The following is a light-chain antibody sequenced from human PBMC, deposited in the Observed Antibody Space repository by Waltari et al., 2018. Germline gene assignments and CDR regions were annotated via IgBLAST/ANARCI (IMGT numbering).Light chain of an antibody. CDR2: DAS. V-gene: IGKV3-20*01. CDR3: QKYVSLPAT. J-gene: IGKJ1*01. CDR1: QSVSKY. Sequence: EIVLTQSPGTLSLSPGERATLSCRASQSVSKYLAWYQQRPCQAPRLLIYDASTRATGIPDRFSGSGSGTDFSLTISRLEPEDFAVYYCQKYVSLPATFGQGTKVEIK.